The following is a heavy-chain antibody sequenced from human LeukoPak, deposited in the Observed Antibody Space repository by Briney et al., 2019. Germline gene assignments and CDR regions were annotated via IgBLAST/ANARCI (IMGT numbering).Heavy chain of an antibody. D-gene: IGHD5-18*01. Sequence: ASVKVSCKASGGTFSSYAISWVRQAPGQGLEWMGGIIPIFGTANYAQKFQGRVTITADESTSTAYMELSSLRSDDTAVYYCARVLEGYSYGYDYWGQGTLVTVSS. CDR2: IIPIFGTA. CDR1: GGTFSSYA. CDR3: ARVLEGYSYGYDY. J-gene: IGHJ4*02. V-gene: IGHV1-69*01.